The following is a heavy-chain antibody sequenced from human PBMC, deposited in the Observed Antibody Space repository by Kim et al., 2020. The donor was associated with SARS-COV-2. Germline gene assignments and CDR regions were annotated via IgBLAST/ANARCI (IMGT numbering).Heavy chain of an antibody. Sequence: SVKVSCKASGGTFSSYAISWVRQAPGQGLEWMGRIIPILGIANYAQKFQGRVTITADKSTSTAYMELSSLRSEDTAVYYCARDISIAAAGPMDYWGQGTLVTVSS. CDR3: ARDISIAAAGPMDY. CDR2: IIPILGIA. V-gene: IGHV1-69*04. D-gene: IGHD6-13*01. J-gene: IGHJ4*02. CDR1: GGTFSSYA.